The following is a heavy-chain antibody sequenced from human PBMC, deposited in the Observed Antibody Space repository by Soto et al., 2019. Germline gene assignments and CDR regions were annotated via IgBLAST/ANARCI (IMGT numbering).Heavy chain of an antibody. D-gene: IGHD5-12*01. CDR1: GGTFSSYA. CDR3: ARGLVATTKKHSYSYYGMDV. Sequence: QVQLVQSGAEVKKPGSSVKVSCKASGGTFSSYAISWVRQAPGQGLEWMGGIIPIFGTANYAQKFQGRVTITADESTSTAYMELSSLRSEDTAVYYCARGLVATTKKHSYSYYGMDVWGQGTTVTVSS. J-gene: IGHJ6*02. V-gene: IGHV1-69*12. CDR2: IIPIFGTA.